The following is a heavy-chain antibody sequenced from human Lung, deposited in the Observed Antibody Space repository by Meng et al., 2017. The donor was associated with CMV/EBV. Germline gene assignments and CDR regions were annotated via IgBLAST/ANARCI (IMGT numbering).Heavy chain of an antibody. Sequence: GGSXRLXCEVSGVTFSNFPMHWIRQAPGKGLEWVAVISWDGSVTKYADSVRGRFTISRDDSKNTLFLHTNSLRLDDTAVYYCARDPIKGAPDHFDYWGQGTXVTVSS. CDR2: ISWDGSVT. V-gene: IGHV3-30-3*01. CDR1: GVTFSNFP. D-gene: IGHD3-16*01. CDR3: ARDPIKGAPDHFDY. J-gene: IGHJ4*02.